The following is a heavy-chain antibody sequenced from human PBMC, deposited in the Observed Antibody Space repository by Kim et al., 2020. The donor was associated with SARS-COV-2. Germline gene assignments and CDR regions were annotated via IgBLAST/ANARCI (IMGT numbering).Heavy chain of an antibody. CDR2: ISGSGGST. Sequence: GGSLRLSCAASGFTFSSYAMSWVRQAPGKGLEWVSAISGSGGSTYYADSVKGRFTISRDNSKNTLYLQMNSLRAEDTAVYYCAKDNLGSSSSWFKALGYYFDYWGQGTLVTVSS. CDR1: GFTFSSYA. D-gene: IGHD6-13*01. CDR3: AKDNLGSSSSWFKALGYYFDY. V-gene: IGHV3-23*01. J-gene: IGHJ4*02.